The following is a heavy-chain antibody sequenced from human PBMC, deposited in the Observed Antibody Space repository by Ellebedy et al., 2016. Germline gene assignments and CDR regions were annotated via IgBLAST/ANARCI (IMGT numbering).Heavy chain of an antibody. J-gene: IGHJ6*02. CDR2: IYPGDSDT. CDR1: GYSFTSYW. CDR3: ARQSGIAARDYYYYGMDV. D-gene: IGHD6-6*01. Sequence: GESLKISCKGSGYSFTSYWIGWVRQMPGKGLEWTGIIYPGDSDTRYSPSFQGQVTISADKSISTAYLQWSSLKASDTAMYYCARQSGIAARDYYYYGMDVWGQGTLVTVSS. V-gene: IGHV5-51*01.